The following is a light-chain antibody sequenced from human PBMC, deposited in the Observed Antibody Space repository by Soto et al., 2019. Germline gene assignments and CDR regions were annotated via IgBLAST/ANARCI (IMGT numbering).Light chain of an antibody. V-gene: IGLV2-14*01. Sequence: QSALTQPASVSGSPGQSITISCTGTSSDVGGYNYVSWYQQHPGKAPKLMIYDVSYRPSGVSNRFSGSKSGNTASLTISGLQAEDEADYYCTSCTSSSTLEVFGGGTKLTVL. J-gene: IGLJ2*01. CDR2: DVS. CDR1: SSDVGGYNY. CDR3: TSCTSSSTLEV.